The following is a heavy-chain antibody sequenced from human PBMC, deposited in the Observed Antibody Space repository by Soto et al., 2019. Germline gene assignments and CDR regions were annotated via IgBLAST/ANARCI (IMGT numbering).Heavy chain of an antibody. CDR2: IWYDGSNK. D-gene: IGHD1-20*01. V-gene: IGHV3-33*01. Sequence: GGSLRLSCAASGFTFSSYGMHWVRQAPGKGLEWVAVIWYDGSNKYYADSVKGRFTISRDNSKNTLYLQMNSLRAEDTAVYYCARDTPYNWSDMVDVWGKGTTVTVSS. CDR3: ARDTPYNWSDMVDV. CDR1: GFTFSSYG. J-gene: IGHJ6*04.